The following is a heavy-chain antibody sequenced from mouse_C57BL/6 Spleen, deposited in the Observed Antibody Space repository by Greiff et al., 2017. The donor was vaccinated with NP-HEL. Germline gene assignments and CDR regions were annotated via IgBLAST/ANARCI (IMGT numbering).Heavy chain of an antibody. V-gene: IGHV1-26*01. CDR1: GYTFTDYY. D-gene: IGHD1-1*01. J-gene: IGHJ1*03. CDR3: ARMTGSSYPHWYCDG. Sequence: EVQLQQSGPELVKPGASVKISCKASGYTFTDYYMNWVKQSHGKSLEWIGDINPNNGGTSYNQKFKGKATLTVDKSSSTAYMELRSLTSEDSAVYYCARMTGSSYPHWYCDGWGTGTTVTVSS. CDR2: INPNNGGT.